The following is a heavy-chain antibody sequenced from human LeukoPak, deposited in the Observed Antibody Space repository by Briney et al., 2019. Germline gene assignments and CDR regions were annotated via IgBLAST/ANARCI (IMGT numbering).Heavy chain of an antibody. CDR1: GGTFSSYA. D-gene: IGHD4-11*01. CDR3: AREGGATVSSYYYYYYMDV. J-gene: IGHJ6*03. Sequence: SVKVSCKASGGTFSSYAISWVRQAPGQGLEWMGGIIPIFGTANYAQKFQGRVTITADESTSTAYMELSSLRSEDTAVYYCAREGGATVSSYYYYYYMDVWGKGTTVTVSS. CDR2: IIPIFGTA. V-gene: IGHV1-69*13.